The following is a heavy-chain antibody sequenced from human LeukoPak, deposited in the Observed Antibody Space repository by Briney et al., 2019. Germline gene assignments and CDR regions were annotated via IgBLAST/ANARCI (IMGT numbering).Heavy chain of an antibody. D-gene: IGHD2-15*01. Sequence: QTGGSLRLSCAASGFTFSSYAMSWVRQAPGKGLEWVSAISGSGGSTYYADSVKGRFTISRDNSKNTLYLQMNSLRAEDTAVYYCAKDLSVVVAATLFDYWGQGTLVTVSS. J-gene: IGHJ4*02. V-gene: IGHV3-23*01. CDR1: GFTFSSYA. CDR3: AKDLSVVVAATLFDY. CDR2: ISGSGGST.